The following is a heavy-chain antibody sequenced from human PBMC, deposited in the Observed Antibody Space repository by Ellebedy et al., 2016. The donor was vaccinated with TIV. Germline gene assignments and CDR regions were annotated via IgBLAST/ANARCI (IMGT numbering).Heavy chain of an antibody. CDR3: ARSHWGAPVGYGMDV. CDR2: INPNSGGT. CDR1: GYTFTGYY. D-gene: IGHD7-27*01. V-gene: IGHV1-2*02. Sequence: ASVKVSCKASGYTFTGYYMHWVRQAPGQGLEWMGWINPNSGGTNYAQKFQGRVTMTRDTSISTAYMELSRLRSDDTAVYYCARSHWGAPVGYGMDVWGQGTTVTVSS. J-gene: IGHJ6*02.